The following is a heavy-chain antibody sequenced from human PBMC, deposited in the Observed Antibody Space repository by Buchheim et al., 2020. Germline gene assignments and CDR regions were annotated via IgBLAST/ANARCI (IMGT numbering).Heavy chain of an antibody. J-gene: IGHJ4*02. D-gene: IGHD5-24*01. Sequence: QVHLQESGPGLVKPSETLFLTCTVSGGSITNFYWSWIRQPPGKGLEWIGYIYYTGSTNYNPSLKSRVTISVDTSKNQFSLKLRSVTAADTAVYYCAGDGMATIGSFDYWGQGTL. V-gene: IGHV4-59*01. CDR1: GGSITNFY. CDR2: IYYTGST. CDR3: AGDGMATIGSFDY.